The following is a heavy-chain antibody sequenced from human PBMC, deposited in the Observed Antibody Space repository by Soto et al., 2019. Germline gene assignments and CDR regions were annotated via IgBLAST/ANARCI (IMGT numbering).Heavy chain of an antibody. CDR1: GYTFTSYG. V-gene: IGHV1-18*01. CDR3: ARRVHYYDSAGWFDP. J-gene: IGHJ5*02. CDR2: ISAYNGNT. Sequence: ASVKVSCKASGYTFTSYGISWVRQAPGQGLEWMGWISAYNGNTNYAQKLQGRVTMATDTSTSTAYMELRSLRSDDTAVYYCARRVHYYDSAGWFDPWGQGTLVTVSS. D-gene: IGHD3-22*01.